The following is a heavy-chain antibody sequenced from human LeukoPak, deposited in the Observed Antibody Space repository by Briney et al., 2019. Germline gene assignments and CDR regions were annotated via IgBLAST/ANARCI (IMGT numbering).Heavy chain of an antibody. V-gene: IGHV3-33*08. Sequence: GGSLRLSCAASGFTFSSYEMNWVRQAPGKGLEWVAIIWFDGSGTYYADSVKRRVTFSRDNSKNTLYLQMNSLRAEDTAMYYCARHASTHYFDCGGQGTLVTVSS. D-gene: IGHD2/OR15-2a*01. CDR2: IWFDGSGT. J-gene: IGHJ4*02. CDR1: GFTFSSYE. CDR3: ARHASTHYFDC.